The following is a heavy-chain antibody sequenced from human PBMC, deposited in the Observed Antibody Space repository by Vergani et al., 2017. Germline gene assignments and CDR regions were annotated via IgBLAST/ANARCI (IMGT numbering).Heavy chain of an antibody. CDR2: MSGSGGST. V-gene: IGHV3-23*01. Sequence: EVQLLESGGGLVQPGGSLRLSCAASGFTFSSYAMSWVRQAPGKGLEWVSAMSGSGGSTYYADSVKGRFTISGDNSKNTLYLQMNSLRAEDTAVYYCAKSYYYDSSGYLHTEYFQHWGQGTLVTVSS. J-gene: IGHJ1*01. CDR3: AKSYYYDSSGYLHTEYFQH. D-gene: IGHD3-22*01. CDR1: GFTFSSYA.